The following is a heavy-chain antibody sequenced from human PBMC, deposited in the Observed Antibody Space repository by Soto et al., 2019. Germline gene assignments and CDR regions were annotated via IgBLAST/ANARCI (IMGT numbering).Heavy chain of an antibody. CDR2: IWYDGSNK. J-gene: IGHJ6*03. D-gene: IGHD4-4*01. Sequence: GGSLRLSCAASGFTFSDYGMHWVRQAPGKGLEWVTVIWYDGSNKYYADSVKGRVTISVDTSKNQFSLKLSSVTAADTAVYYCARGNGPTEKENYYYYYMDVWGKGTTVTVSS. V-gene: IGHV3-33*01. CDR3: ARGNGPTEKENYYYYYMDV. CDR1: GFTFSDYG.